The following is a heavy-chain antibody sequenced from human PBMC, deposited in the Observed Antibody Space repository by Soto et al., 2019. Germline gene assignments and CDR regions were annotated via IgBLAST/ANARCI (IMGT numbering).Heavy chain of an antibody. V-gene: IGHV3-13*01. CDR3: ARGLIAAAGTGWFDP. CDR2: IGTAGDT. Sequence: EVQLVESGGGLVQPGGSLRLSCAASGFTFSSYDMHWVRQATGKGQEWVSAIGTAGDTYYPGSVKGRFTISRENAKNSLYLQMNSLRAGDTAVYYCARGLIAAAGTGWFDPWGQGTLVTVSS. CDR1: GFTFSSYD. D-gene: IGHD6-13*01. J-gene: IGHJ5*02.